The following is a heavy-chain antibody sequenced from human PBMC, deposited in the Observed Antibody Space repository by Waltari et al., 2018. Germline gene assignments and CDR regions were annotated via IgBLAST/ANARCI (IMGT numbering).Heavy chain of an antibody. V-gene: IGHV1-8*01. CDR1: GYTFTSYD. D-gene: IGHD7-27*01. J-gene: IGHJ6*03. CDR3: ARGKLGNRRVGYYYYYMDV. Sequence: QVQLVQSGAEVKKPGASVKVSCKASGYTFTSYDINWVRQATGQGLEWLGWKNTNSGNTSYAQKFQGRVTMTRNTSISTAYMELSSLRSEDTAVYYWARGKLGNRRVGYYYYYMDVWGKGTTVTGSS. CDR2: KNTNSGNT.